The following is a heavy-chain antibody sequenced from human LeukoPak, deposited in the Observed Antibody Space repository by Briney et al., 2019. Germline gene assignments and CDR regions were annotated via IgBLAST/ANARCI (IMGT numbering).Heavy chain of an antibody. CDR2: ISSHGGTT. V-gene: IGHV3-64D*09. J-gene: IGHJ4*02. Sequence: GGSLRLSCSVSGFTFSSNTMHWVRQAPGKGLEYVSAISSHGGTTYYSDSVKGRFTVSRDNSKNTLYLQKTSLRAEDTAVYYCVRPYDYWGQGTLVTVSS. CDR3: VRPYDY. CDR1: GFTFSSNT.